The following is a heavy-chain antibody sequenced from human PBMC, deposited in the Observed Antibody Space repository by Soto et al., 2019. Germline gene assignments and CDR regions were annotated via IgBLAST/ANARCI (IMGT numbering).Heavy chain of an antibody. Sequence: SETLSLTCTVSGGSISSYYWSWIRQPAGKGLEWIGRIYTSGSTNYNPSLKSRVTMSVDTSKNQFSLKLSSVTAADTAVYYCARDNSPDEYCSGGSCYYYYYGMDVWGQGTTVTVSS. D-gene: IGHD2-15*01. CDR3: ARDNSPDEYCSGGSCYYYYYGMDV. CDR1: GGSISSYY. CDR2: IYTSGST. J-gene: IGHJ6*02. V-gene: IGHV4-4*07.